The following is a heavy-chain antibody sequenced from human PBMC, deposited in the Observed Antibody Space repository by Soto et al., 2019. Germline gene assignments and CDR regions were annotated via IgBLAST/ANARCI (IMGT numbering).Heavy chain of an antibody. CDR1: GYTFTSYY. V-gene: IGHV1-46*01. CDR2: INPSGGST. D-gene: IGHD3-10*01. J-gene: IGHJ4*02. CDR3: AKAFRWGGLGTYYNVDFDY. Sequence: GASVKVTCKASGYTFTSYYMHWVRQAPGQGLEWMGIINPSGGSTSYAQKFQGRVTMTRDTSTSTVYMELSSLRSEDTAVYYCAKAFRWGGLGTYYNVDFDYWGQGTLVTVSS.